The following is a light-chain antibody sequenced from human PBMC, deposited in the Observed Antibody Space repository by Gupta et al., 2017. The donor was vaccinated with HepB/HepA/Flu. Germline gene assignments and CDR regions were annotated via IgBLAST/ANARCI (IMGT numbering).Light chain of an antibody. J-gene: IGLJ2*01. CDR3: AAWDDSLNVVL. CDR2: KTS. Sequence: QSVLTQPPPASGTPGQRGPLSLSGSSSNIGSNTVNWYQQLPGTAPKFLIYKTSQRPSGVPDRFSGSKSGTSASLAISGLQSEDEAHYYCAAWDDSLNVVLFGGGTKLTVL. CDR1: SSNIGSNT. V-gene: IGLV1-44*01.